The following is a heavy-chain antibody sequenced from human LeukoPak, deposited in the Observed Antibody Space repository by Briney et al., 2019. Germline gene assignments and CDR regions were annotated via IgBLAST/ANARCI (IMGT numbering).Heavy chain of an antibody. J-gene: IGHJ4*02. CDR1: GFTFSSYS. D-gene: IGHD6-19*01. V-gene: IGHV3-21*04. CDR3: ARDSDSSGWSTFDY. Sequence: GGSLRLSCAASGFTFSSYSMNWVRQAPGKGLEWVSSISSSSYIYYADSVKGRFTISRDNAKNSLYLQMNSLRAEDTALYYCARDSDSSGWSTFDYWGQGTLVTVSS. CDR2: ISSSSYI.